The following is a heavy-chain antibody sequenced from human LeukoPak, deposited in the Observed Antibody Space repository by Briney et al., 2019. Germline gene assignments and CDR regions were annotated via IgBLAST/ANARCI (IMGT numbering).Heavy chain of an antibody. CDR2: IYSGAST. V-gene: IGHV3-66*01. D-gene: IGHD6-19*01. Sequence: GGSLRLSSAASGFTVSSNYMSWVRQAPGKGLEWVSVIYSGASTYYADSVKGRFTIARDNSKNTLYLQMNSLRAEATAVYYCARDREGSGWSYGMDVWGQGTTVTVSS. CDR1: GFTVSSNY. J-gene: IGHJ6*02. CDR3: ARDREGSGWSYGMDV.